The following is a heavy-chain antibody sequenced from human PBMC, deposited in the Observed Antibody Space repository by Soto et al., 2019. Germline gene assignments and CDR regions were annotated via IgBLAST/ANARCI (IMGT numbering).Heavy chain of an antibody. CDR2: ISSSSTI. CDR3: ARERGSGWTFDY. J-gene: IGHJ4*02. CDR1: GFTFSTYS. V-gene: IGHV3-48*01. Sequence: EVQLVESGGDLVQPGGSLRLSCAGSGFTFSTYSMNWVRQAPGKGLEWVSSISSSSTIYYADSVKGRFTISRDNVQNSLYLQMHSLRAEDTAVYYCARERGSGWTFDYWGQGTLVTVSS. D-gene: IGHD6-19*01.